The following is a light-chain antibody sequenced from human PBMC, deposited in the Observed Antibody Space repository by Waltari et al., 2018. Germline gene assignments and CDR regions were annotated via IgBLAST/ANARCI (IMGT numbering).Light chain of an antibody. Sequence: ELVLTQSPATLSLSPGERATLSCRASQSVISYLACYQQKPGQAPSLIIYATSNRATGIPARFSGSGSGPDFTLTISSLAPEDFAVYYCQQRNNWPITFGQGTRLEIK. CDR1: QSVISY. J-gene: IGKJ5*01. CDR3: QQRNNWPIT. CDR2: ATS. V-gene: IGKV3-11*01.